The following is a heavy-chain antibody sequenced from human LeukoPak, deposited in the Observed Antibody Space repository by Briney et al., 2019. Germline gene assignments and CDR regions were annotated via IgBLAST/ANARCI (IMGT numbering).Heavy chain of an antibody. CDR1: GDSITSSNW. J-gene: IGHJ4*02. Sequence: SETLSLTCAVSGDSITSSNWWSWVRQPPEKGLEWIGEIYHSGNTSYNPPLKSRVTISLDKSKNQFSLKLKSVTAADTAVYYCARGRKYTSGYRVTELGSGYSDYWGQGTLVTVSS. CDR2: IYHSGNT. CDR3: ARGRKYTSGYRVTELGSGYSDY. D-gene: IGHD5-18*01. V-gene: IGHV4-4*02.